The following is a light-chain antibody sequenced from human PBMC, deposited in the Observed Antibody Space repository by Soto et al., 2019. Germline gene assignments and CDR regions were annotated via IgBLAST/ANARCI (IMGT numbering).Light chain of an antibody. V-gene: IGKV3-15*01. Sequence: EIVMTQSPATLSVSPGERATLSCRASQSVSSNLAWYQQKPGQAPRLLIYGASTRATGIPARFSGSGSGTDFTLTISSLQSEDFAVYYCQQWVTFGQGTRLEIK. CDR3: QQWVT. CDR2: GAS. J-gene: IGKJ5*01. CDR1: QSVSSN.